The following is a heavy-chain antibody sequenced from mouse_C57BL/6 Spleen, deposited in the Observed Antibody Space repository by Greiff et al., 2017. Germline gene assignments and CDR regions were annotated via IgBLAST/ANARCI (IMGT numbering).Heavy chain of an antibody. V-gene: IGHV1-82*01. D-gene: IGHD1-1*02. J-gene: IGHJ4*01. CDR1: GYAFSSSW. Sequence: QVQLQQSGPELVKPGASVKISCKASGYAFSSSWMNWVKQRPGKGLEWIGRIYPGDGDTNYNGKFKGKATLTADKSSSTAYMQLSSLTSEASAVYFGARLGYGGYYAMDFGGQRPTDTVS. CDR3: ARLGYGGYYAMDF. CDR2: IYPGDGDT.